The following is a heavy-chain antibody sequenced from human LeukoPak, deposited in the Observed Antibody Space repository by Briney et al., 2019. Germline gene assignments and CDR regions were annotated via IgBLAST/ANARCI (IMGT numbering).Heavy chain of an antibody. V-gene: IGHV4-34*01. CDR1: GGSFSGYY. Sequence: SETLSLTCSVYGGSFSGYYWSWIRQPPGKGLEWIGEINHSGSTNYNPSLKSRVTISVDTSKNQFSLKLSSVTAADTAVYYCARGRSPDYWGQGTLVTVSS. CDR2: INHSGST. J-gene: IGHJ4*02. CDR3: ARGRSPDY.